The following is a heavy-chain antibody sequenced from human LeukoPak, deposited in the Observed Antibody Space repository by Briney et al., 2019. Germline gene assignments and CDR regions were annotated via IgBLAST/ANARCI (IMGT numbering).Heavy chain of an antibody. V-gene: IGHV4-59*01. CDR3: ARLPSRGRFDP. J-gene: IGHJ5*02. Sequence: KSSETLSLTCTVSGGSISSYYWSLIRQPPGKGLEWIGYIYYSGSTNYNPSLKSRVTISVDTSKNQFSLKLSSVTAADTAVYYCARLPSRGRFDPWGQGTLVTVSS. D-gene: IGHD5-12*01. CDR2: IYYSGST. CDR1: GGSISSYY.